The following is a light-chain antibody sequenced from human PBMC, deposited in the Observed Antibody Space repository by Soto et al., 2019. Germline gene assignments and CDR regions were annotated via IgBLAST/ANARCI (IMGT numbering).Light chain of an antibody. CDR2: GAS. Sequence: EIVMTQSPATLSVSPGERATLSCRASQSVSSNLAWYKQKPGQAPRLIIYGASTRATGIPARFSGSGSGTEFTLTISSLQSEDFAVYYCQQHNNGPPTFGQGTKVYIK. CDR3: QQHNNGPPT. J-gene: IGKJ1*01. CDR1: QSVSSN. V-gene: IGKV3-15*01.